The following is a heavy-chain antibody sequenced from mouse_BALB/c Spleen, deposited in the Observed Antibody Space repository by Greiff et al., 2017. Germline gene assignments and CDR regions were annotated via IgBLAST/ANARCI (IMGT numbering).Heavy chain of an antibody. CDR3: ARKFYYRYDNAMDC. D-gene: IGHD2-14*01. J-gene: IGHJ4*01. CDR1: GFSLTSYG. Sequence: QVQLKESGPGLVQPSQSLSITCTVSGFSLTSYGVHWVRQSPGKGLEWLGVIWSGGSTDYNAAFISRLSISKDNSKSQVFFKMNSLQANDTAIYYCARKFYYRYDNAMDCWGQGTSVTVSS. CDR2: IWSGGST. V-gene: IGHV2-2*02.